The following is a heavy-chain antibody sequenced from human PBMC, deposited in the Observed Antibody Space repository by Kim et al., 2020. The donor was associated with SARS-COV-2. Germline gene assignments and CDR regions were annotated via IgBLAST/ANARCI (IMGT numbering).Heavy chain of an antibody. Sequence: GGSLRLSCAASGFTFSDYYMSWIRQAPGKGLEWVSYISSSGSTIYYADSVKGGFTISRDNAKNSLYLQMNSLRAEDTAVYYCARDLSEGRYFDWLESNAFDIWGQGTMVTVSS. D-gene: IGHD3-9*01. CDR1: GFTFSDYY. CDR3: ARDLSEGRYFDWLESNAFDI. CDR2: ISSSGSTI. J-gene: IGHJ3*02. V-gene: IGHV3-11*01.